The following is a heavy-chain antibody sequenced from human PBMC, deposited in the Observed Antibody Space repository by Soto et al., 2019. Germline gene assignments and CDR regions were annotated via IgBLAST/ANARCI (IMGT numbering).Heavy chain of an antibody. CDR1: GFTFSSYA. J-gene: IGHJ4*02. CDR2: ISYDGSNK. V-gene: IGHV3-30-3*01. D-gene: IGHD3-16*01. CDR3: AREVLGGRGYFDY. Sequence: GGSLRLSCAASGFTFSSYAMHWVRQAPGKGLEWVAVISYDGSNKYYADSVKGRFTISRDNSKNTLYLQMNSLRAEDTAVYYWAREVLGGRGYFDYWGQGTLVTVS.